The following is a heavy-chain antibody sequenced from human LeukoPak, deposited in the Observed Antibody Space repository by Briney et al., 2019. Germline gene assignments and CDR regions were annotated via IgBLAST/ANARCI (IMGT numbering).Heavy chain of an antibody. J-gene: IGHJ4*02. CDR3: ARGIDY. V-gene: IGHV3-53*01. CDR2: IYTGGGR. Sequence: GGSLRLSCAASGFTVSSYYMNWVRQAPGKELEWVSVIYTGGGRYYADSVRGRFTISRDTSKNMVFLQMNSLRVEDTAVYYCARGIDYWGQGTLVTVSS. CDR1: GFTVSSYY.